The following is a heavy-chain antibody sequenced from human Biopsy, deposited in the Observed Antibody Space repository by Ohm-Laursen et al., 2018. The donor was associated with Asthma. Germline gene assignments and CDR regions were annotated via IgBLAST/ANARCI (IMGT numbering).Heavy chain of an antibody. CDR3: ARHDHRWDTYADF. Sequence: SETLSLTCSVSGASVSTPNYWAWIRQPPGKRLEWVGSVYYTGNTYYNQSLKSRLSLSVDTSRNQFSLRLRSVTAADTAVYFCARHDHRWDTYADFWGQGTLVTVSS. D-gene: IGHD2-2*01. J-gene: IGHJ4*02. CDR2: VYYTGNT. V-gene: IGHV4-39*01. CDR1: GASVSTPNY.